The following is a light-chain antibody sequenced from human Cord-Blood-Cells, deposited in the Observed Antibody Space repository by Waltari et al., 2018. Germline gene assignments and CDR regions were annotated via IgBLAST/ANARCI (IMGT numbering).Light chain of an antibody. V-gene: IGKV1-5*03. J-gene: IGKJ2*01. CDR2: KAS. CDR1: QSISSW. Sequence: DSRMTQSPSTLSASVGDRVTITCRASQSISSWLDWYQQKPGKAPKLLIYKASSLESGVPSRFSGSGSGTEFTLTIISLQPDDFATYYCQQYNSYMFTFGQGTKLEIK. CDR3: QQYNSYMFT.